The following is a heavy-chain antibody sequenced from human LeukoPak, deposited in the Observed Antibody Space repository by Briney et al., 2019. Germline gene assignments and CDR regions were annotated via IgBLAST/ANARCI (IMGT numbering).Heavy chain of an antibody. J-gene: IGHJ4*02. Sequence: SETLSLTCTVSGYSISSGYYWGWIRQPPGKGLEWIGSIYHSGSTYYNPSLKSRVTISVDTSKNQFSLKLSSVTAADTAVYYCARAMTYYDILTGYLGGNYFDYWGQGTLVTVSS. CDR3: ARAMTYYDILTGYLGGNYFDY. V-gene: IGHV4-38-2*02. CDR2: IYHSGST. D-gene: IGHD3-9*01. CDR1: GYSISSGYY.